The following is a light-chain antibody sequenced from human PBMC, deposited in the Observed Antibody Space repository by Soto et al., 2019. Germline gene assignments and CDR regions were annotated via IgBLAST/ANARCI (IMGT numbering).Light chain of an antibody. J-gene: IGKJ2*01. CDR3: QHTFRAPHT. CDR2: SAS. Sequence: DIQMTQSPASLSASVGDRVSITCRASQTISSYLNWYQQKPGAAPKLLIYSASTLQSGVPSRFSGSGFGTDYTLTISSLQPADFAVYYCQHTFRAPHTFGQGTKLDIE. V-gene: IGKV1-39*01. CDR1: QTISSY.